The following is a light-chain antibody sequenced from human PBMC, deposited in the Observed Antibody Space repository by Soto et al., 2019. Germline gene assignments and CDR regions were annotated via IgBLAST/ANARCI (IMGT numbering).Light chain of an antibody. J-gene: IGKJ4*01. CDR1: QGISSY. Sequence: IQLTQSPSSLSASVGDRVTITCRASQGISSYLAWYQQKPGKAPKLLIYAASTLQSGVPSRFSGSGSGTDFTLTISSLQPEDSATYYCQQTYRTPLTFGGGTKVDIK. CDR2: AAS. CDR3: QQTYRTPLT. V-gene: IGKV1-39*01.